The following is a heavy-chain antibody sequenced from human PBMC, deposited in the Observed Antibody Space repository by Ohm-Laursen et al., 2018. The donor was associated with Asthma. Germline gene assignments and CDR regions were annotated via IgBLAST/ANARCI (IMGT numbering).Heavy chain of an antibody. V-gene: IGHV4-31*03. D-gene: IGHD6-13*01. CDR1: GGSISSGGNY. Sequence: TLSLTCTVSGGSISSGGNYWSWIRQHPGKGLEWIGYIYYSGSTYYNPSHKSRVTISVDTSKNQFSLKLSSVTAADTAVYYCARVGYSRSWYNYFDYWGQGALVTVSS. CDR2: IYYSGST. J-gene: IGHJ4*02. CDR3: ARVGYSRSWYNYFDY.